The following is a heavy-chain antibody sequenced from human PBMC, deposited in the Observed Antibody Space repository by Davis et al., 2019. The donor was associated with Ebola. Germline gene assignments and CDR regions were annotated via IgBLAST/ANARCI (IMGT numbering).Heavy chain of an antibody. CDR1: GGSISSYY. D-gene: IGHD5-12*01. CDR2: IYYSGST. J-gene: IGHJ4*02. V-gene: IGHV4-59*01. Sequence: PSETLSLTCAVSGGSISSYYWSWIRQPPGKGLEWIGYIYYSGSTNYNPSLKSRVTISVDTSKNQFSLKLSSVTAADTAVYYCARNGGYDSYYFDYWGQGTLVTVSS. CDR3: ARNGGYDSYYFDY.